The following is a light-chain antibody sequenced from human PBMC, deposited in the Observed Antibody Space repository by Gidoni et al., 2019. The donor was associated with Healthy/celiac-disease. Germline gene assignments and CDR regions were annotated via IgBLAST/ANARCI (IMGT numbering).Light chain of an antibody. Sequence: NFMLTQPHSVSESPGKTVTISCTRSSGSIASNYVQWYQQRPGSSPTTVIYEDNQRPSGVPDRFSGSIDSSSKSASLTISGLKTEDEADYYCQSYDSSINWVFGGGTKLTVL. J-gene: IGLJ3*02. V-gene: IGLV6-57*01. CDR3: QSYDSSINWV. CDR1: SGSIASNY. CDR2: EDN.